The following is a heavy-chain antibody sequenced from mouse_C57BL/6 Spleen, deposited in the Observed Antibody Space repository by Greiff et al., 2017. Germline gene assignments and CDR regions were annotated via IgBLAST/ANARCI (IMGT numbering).Heavy chain of an antibody. J-gene: IGHJ1*03. Sequence: VKVVESGPGLVAPSQCLSITCNVSGFSLTSYGVSWVRQPPGKGLEWLGVIWGDGSTNYHSALISRLSISKDNSKSQVFLKLNSLHTEYTATYYCATPSYYYGSSCNWYFDVWGTGTTVTVSS. V-gene: IGHV2-3*01. D-gene: IGHD1-1*01. CDR1: GFSLTSYG. CDR3: ATPSYYYGSSCNWYFDV. CDR2: IWGDGST.